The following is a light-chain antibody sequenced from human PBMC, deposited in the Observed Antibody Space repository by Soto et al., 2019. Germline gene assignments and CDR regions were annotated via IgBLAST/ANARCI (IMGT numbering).Light chain of an antibody. CDR2: YSN. Sequence: QSVLAQPPSTSGTPGQRVSFSCTGRNSNIGSNTVNWYQQLPGTAPNVLIYYSNVRPSAVPDRFSVSTSGTSASLVISGLQPEDEADYYCSVWYDSRSGPVFGGGTKLTVL. V-gene: IGLV1-44*01. CDR1: NSNIGSNT. J-gene: IGLJ3*02. CDR3: SVWYDSRSGPV.